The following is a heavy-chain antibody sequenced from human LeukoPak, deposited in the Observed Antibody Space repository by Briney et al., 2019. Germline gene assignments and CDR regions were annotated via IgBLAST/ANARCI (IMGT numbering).Heavy chain of an antibody. V-gene: IGHV3-7*03. D-gene: IGHD4-17*01. CDR1: GFTFSSHC. CDR2: IKQNGSEK. Sequence: PGGSLRLSCAASGFTFSSHCINWVRQAPGKGLEWVANIKQNGSEKNYVDSVKGRFTISRDNAKNSLYLQMNSLRSEDTDIYSCPRDSGDYYHYGMDVWGQGTTVTVSS. J-gene: IGHJ6*01. CDR3: PRDSGDYYHYGMDV.